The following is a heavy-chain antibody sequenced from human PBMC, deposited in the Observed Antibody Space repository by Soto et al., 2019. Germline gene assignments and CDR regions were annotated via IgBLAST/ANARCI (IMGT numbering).Heavy chain of an antibody. Sequence: SETLSLTCSVAGSSISSYYWSWIRQPPGKGLEWIGYIYYSGSTNYNPSLKSRVTISVDTSKNQFSLKLSSVTAADTAVYYCATRAADYDFWSGYYSYYYYMDVWGKGTTVTVSS. D-gene: IGHD3-3*01. CDR1: GSSISSYY. CDR3: ATRAADYDFWSGYYSYYYYMDV. J-gene: IGHJ6*03. CDR2: IYYSGST. V-gene: IGHV4-59*08.